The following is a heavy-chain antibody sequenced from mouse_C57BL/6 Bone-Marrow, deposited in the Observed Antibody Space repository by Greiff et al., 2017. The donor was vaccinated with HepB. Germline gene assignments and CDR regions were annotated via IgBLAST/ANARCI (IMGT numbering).Heavy chain of an antibody. CDR1: GYTFTDYE. D-gene: IGHD2-4*01. CDR3: TGYEYDWYFDV. V-gene: IGHV1-15*01. Sequence: VKLMESGAELVRPGASVTLSCKASGYTFTDYEMHWVKQTPVHGLEWIGAIDPETGGTAYNQKFKGKAILTADKSSSTAYMELRSLASEDSAVYYCTGYEYDWYFDVWGTGTTVTVSS. J-gene: IGHJ1*03. CDR2: IDPETGGT.